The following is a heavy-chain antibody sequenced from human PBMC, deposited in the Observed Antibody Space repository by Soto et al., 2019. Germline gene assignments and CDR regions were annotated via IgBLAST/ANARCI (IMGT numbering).Heavy chain of an antibody. Sequence: QVQLVQSGAEVKKPGASVKVSRKASGYTFTSYGISWVRQAPGQGLEWMGWISAYNGNTNYAQKLQGRVTMTTDTSTSTAYMELRSLRSDDTAVYYCARDLSGVSAGDDAFDIWGQGTMVTVSS. CDR3: ARDLSGVSAGDDAFDI. J-gene: IGHJ3*02. V-gene: IGHV1-18*01. D-gene: IGHD2-2*01. CDR1: GYTFTSYG. CDR2: ISAYNGNT.